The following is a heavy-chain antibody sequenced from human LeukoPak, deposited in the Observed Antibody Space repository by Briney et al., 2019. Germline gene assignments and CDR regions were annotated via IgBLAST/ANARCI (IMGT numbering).Heavy chain of an antibody. CDR2: ISSSSSYI. CDR1: GFTFSSYT. V-gene: IGHV3-21*01. CDR3: ARDKVAAAPGDY. Sequence: TPGGSLRLSCAASGFTFSSYTMSWVRQAPGKGLEWVSSISSSSSYISYADSMRGRFTISRDNAKNSLYLQMNSLRAEDTAVYYCARDKVAAAPGDYWGQGTLVTVSS. J-gene: IGHJ4*02. D-gene: IGHD2-2*01.